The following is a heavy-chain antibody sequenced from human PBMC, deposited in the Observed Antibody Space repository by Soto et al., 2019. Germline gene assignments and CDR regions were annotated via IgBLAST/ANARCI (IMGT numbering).Heavy chain of an antibody. CDR2: ISSNGGST. D-gene: IGHD1-26*01. CDR3: SCDLSEYRRYPLYY. Sequence: GGSLRLSCAASGFTFSSYAMHWVRQAPGKGLEYVSTISSNGGSTYYANSVKGRFTISRDNSKNTLYLQMGSLRAEDMAVYYCSCDLSEYRRYPLYYWGQ. V-gene: IGHV3-64*01. J-gene: IGHJ4*01. CDR1: GFTFSSYA.